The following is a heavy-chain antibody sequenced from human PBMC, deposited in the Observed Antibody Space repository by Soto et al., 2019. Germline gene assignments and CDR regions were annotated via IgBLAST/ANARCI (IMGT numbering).Heavy chain of an antibody. CDR2: ISSSASYI. D-gene: IGHD6-13*01. J-gene: IGHJ1*01. CDR3: ARVIEVADRSYFQQ. CDR1: GFTFSLYS. Sequence: EVQLVESGGGLVKPGGSLRLSCADSGFTFSLYSMHWVRQAPGKGLEWVSSISSSASYIYYADSVKGRFTISRDNGKNSLYLQMNSLRAEDTAVYYCARVIEVADRSYFQQWGQGTLVTVSS. V-gene: IGHV3-21*01.